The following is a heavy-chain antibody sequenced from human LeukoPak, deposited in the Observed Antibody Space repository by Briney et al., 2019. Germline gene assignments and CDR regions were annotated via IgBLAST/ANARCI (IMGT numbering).Heavy chain of an antibody. CDR2: MNPNSGNT. D-gene: IGHD6-13*01. CDR1: GYTFTSYD. V-gene: IGHV1-8*01. Sequence: ASVKVSCKASGYTFTSYDINWVRQATGQGLEWMGWMNPNSGNTGYAQKFQGRVTMTRNTSISTAYMKLSSLRSEDTAVYYCARCIGSSYYYYYGMDVWGQGTTVTVSS. J-gene: IGHJ6*02. CDR3: ARCIGSSYYYYYGMDV.